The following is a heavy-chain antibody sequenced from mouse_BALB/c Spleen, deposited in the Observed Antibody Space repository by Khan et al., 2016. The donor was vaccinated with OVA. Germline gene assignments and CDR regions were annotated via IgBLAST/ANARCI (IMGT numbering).Heavy chain of an antibody. CDR3: ARKDYRYDGFAY. J-gene: IGHJ3*01. CDR2: IYPGDGDT. D-gene: IGHD2-14*01. Sequence: QVQLQQSGAELVRPGSSVKISCKASGYAFSSYWMNWVKQRPGQGLEWIGQIYPGDGDTNYNGKFKGKATLTADKSSSTAYMQLSSLTSEDSAVYVCARKDYRYDGFAYWGQGTLVTVSA. V-gene: IGHV1-80*01. CDR1: GYAFSSYW.